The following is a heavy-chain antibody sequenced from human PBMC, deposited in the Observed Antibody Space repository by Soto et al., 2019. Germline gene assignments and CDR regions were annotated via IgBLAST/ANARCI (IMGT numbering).Heavy chain of an antibody. CDR1: GFNVSWNY. D-gene: IGHD4-17*01. CDR2: IYSDGST. Sequence: PGGSLRLSCAASGFNVSWNYMTWVRQAPGKGLEWVSLIYSDGSTYYADSVKGRFTISRDNSKNTLYLHMNSLRPEDTAVYFCATRLDYGAYVDFWGQGTLVTVSS. V-gene: IGHV3-53*01. CDR3: ATRLDYGAYVDF. J-gene: IGHJ4*02.